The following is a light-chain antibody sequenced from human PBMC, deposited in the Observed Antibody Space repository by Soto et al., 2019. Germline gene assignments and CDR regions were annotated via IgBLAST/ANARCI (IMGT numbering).Light chain of an antibody. V-gene: IGKV1-27*01. CDR2: AAS. Sequence: DIHVTQSPFSPYAFLWGLGTITCRASLPISNYLAWYQQRPGKIPNLLIYAASTLQAGVPSRFSGSGSGTDFTLTISSLQPEDVAAYYCQKYNSAPLTFGGGTKVDIK. J-gene: IGKJ4*01. CDR1: LPISNY. CDR3: QKYNSAPLT.